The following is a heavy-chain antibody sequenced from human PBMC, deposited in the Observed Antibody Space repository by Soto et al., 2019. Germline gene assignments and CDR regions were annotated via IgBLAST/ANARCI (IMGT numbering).Heavy chain of an antibody. D-gene: IGHD3-3*01. CDR1: GFTFSSYG. Sequence: QVQLVESGGGVVQPGRSLRLSCAASGFTFSSYGMHCVRQAPGKWLEWVAVISYDGSNKYYADSVKGRFTISRDNSQNTLYLQMNSLRAEDTAVYYCAKGGDDFWSGYSIMVGFEYWGQGTLVTVSS. J-gene: IGHJ4*02. CDR2: ISYDGSNK. V-gene: IGHV3-30*18. CDR3: AKGGDDFWSGYSIMVGFEY.